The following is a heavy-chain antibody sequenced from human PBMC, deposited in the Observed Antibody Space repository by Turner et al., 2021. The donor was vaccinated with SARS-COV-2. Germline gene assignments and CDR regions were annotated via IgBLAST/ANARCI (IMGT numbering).Heavy chain of an antibody. CDR3: ARHSPELRGDYFNY. D-gene: IGHD1-26*01. Sequence: QLQLQESGPGLVKPSETLSLTCTVSGGSISSSSYYWGWIRQPPGKGLEWIGYIYYSGSTYNTPSLKSRVTISVDTSKNQFSLKLSSVTAADTAVYYCARHSPELRGDYFNYWGQGTLVTVSS. CDR2: IYYSGST. V-gene: IGHV4-39*01. J-gene: IGHJ4*02. CDR1: GGSISSSSYY.